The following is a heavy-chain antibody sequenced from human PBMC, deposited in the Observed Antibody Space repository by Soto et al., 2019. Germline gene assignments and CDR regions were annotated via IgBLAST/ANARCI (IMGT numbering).Heavy chain of an antibody. CDR3: ARDIGGYYYYYGMDV. V-gene: IGHV3-30-3*01. Sequence: SLRLSCAASGFTFSSYAMHWVRQAPGKGLEWVAVISYDGGNKYYADSVKGRFTISRDNSKNTLYLQMNSLRAEDTAVYYCARDIGGYYYYYGMDVWGQGTTVTVSS. CDR1: GFTFSSYA. D-gene: IGHD2-15*01. CDR2: ISYDGGNK. J-gene: IGHJ6*02.